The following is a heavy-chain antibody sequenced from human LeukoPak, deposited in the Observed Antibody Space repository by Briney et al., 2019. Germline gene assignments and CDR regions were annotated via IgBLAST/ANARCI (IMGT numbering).Heavy chain of an antibody. V-gene: IGHV3-23*01. CDR1: GFTFSSYA. J-gene: IGHJ4*02. Sequence: GGSLRLSCAASGFTFSSYAMSWVRQAPGKGLEWVSAISGSGGSTYYADSVKGRFTISRDNSKNTLYLQMNSLRAEDTAVYYCAKESSSGWYRAITIFDYWGQGTLVTVSS. CDR2: ISGSGGST. D-gene: IGHD6-19*01. CDR3: AKESSSGWYRAITIFDY.